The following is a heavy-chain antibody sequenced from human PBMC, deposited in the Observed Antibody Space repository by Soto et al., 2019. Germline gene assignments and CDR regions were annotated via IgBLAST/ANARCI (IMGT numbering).Heavy chain of an antibody. D-gene: IGHD6-13*01. CDR1: GGSFSGYY. CDR3: ARAPPIIAAALIYYYGMDV. J-gene: IGHJ6*02. CDR2: INHSGST. V-gene: IGHV4-34*01. Sequence: SETLSLTCAVYGGSFSGYYWSWIRQPPGKGLEWIGEINHSGSTNYNPSLKSRVTISVDTSKNQFSLKLSSVTAADTAVYYCARAPPIIAAALIYYYGMDVWGQGTTVTAP.